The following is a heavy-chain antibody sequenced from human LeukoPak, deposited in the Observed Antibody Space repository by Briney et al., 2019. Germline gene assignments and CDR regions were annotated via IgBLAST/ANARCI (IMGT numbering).Heavy chain of an antibody. Sequence: SETLSLTCTVSGGSISSGGYYWSWIRQPPGKGLEWIGYIYHSGSTYYNPSLKSRVTISVDRSKNQFSLKLSSVTAADTAVYYCARGADGTRGFGRGYYTRLDYWGQGTLVTVSS. CDR2: IYHSGST. CDR3: ARGADGTRGFGRGYYTRLDY. V-gene: IGHV4-30-2*01. J-gene: IGHJ4*02. D-gene: IGHD3-3*01. CDR1: GGSISSGGYY.